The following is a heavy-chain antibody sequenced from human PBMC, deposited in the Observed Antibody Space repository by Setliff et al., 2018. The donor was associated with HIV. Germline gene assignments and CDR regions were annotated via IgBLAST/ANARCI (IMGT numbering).Heavy chain of an antibody. J-gene: IGHJ1*01. Sequence: ASVKVSCKVSGYTLSEVSMHWVRQAPGKGLEWMGGFDPEDVETIYAEKFQGRVTMSEDTSTDTAYMELSSLTSEDKAVYYCATVRGYSYDSSGQEYFQHWGQGTLVTVSS. CDR2: FDPEDVET. CDR1: GYTLSEVS. V-gene: IGHV1-24*01. D-gene: IGHD3-22*01. CDR3: ATVRGYSYDSSGQEYFQH.